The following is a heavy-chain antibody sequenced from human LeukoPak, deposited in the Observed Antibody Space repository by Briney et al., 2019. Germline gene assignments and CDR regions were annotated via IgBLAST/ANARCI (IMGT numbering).Heavy chain of an antibody. V-gene: IGHV1-2*02. D-gene: IGHD6-19*01. CDR2: INYKSVDT. CDR1: GHTFTGYY. J-gene: IGHJ6*03. CDR3: ARDLYQWLPSTRPRDYYYYMDV. Sequence: SSVKVSCKASGHTFTGYYIHWVRQAPGQGFECMGWINYKSVDTNYAQKFQGRVTMTRDTSISTAYMELSRLRSDDTAVYYCARDLYQWLPSTRPRDYYYYMDVWGEGTTVTVSS.